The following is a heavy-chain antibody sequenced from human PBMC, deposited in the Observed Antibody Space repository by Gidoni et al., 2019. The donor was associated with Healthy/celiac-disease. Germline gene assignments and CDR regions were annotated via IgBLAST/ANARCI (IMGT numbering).Heavy chain of an antibody. Sequence: HVQLVQSGAEVKKHGSSVTVSCKASGGPFSSYAISWVLQAPGQGREWMGRRIPILGIANYAHKCQGGVTITADKSTSTAYMELSSLRSEDTAVYYCARNNYDILTGYDYYGMDVWGQGTTVTVSS. CDR1: GGPFSSYA. J-gene: IGHJ6*02. D-gene: IGHD3-9*01. CDR2: RIPILGIA. CDR3: ARNNYDILTGYDYYGMDV. V-gene: IGHV1-69*04.